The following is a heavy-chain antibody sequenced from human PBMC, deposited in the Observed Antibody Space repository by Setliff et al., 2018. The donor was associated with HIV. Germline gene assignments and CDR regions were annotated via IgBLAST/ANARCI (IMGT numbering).Heavy chain of an antibody. D-gene: IGHD1-1*01. CDR2: IYYSGST. Sequence: SETLSLTCAVSGGSISSYYWNWIRQPPGKGLEWIGYIYYSGSTYYNPSLKSRVTISVDTSKNLFSLRLTSVTAADTAVYYCARDIIARTYWYFDLWGRGTLVTVSS. V-gene: IGHV4-4*08. CDR1: GGSISSYY. J-gene: IGHJ2*01. CDR3: ARDIIARTYWYFDL.